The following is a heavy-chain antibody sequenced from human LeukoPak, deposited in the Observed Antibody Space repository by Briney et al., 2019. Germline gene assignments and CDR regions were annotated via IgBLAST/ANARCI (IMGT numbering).Heavy chain of an antibody. CDR3: ARHKRVYYGSGSDY. CDR2: IYYSGST. CDR1: GGSISNYY. D-gene: IGHD3-10*01. J-gene: IGHJ4*02. V-gene: IGHV4-39*01. Sequence: SETLSLTCTVSGGSISNYYWGWIRQPPGKGLEWIGNIYYSGSTYYNPSLKSRVTISVDTSKNQFSLKLSSVTAADTAVYYCARHKRVYYGSGSDYWGQGTLVTVSS.